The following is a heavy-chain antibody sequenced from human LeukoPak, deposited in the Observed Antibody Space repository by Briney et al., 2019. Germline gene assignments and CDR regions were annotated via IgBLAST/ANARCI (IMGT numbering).Heavy chain of an antibody. Sequence: SETLSLTCTVSGAPISSYYRSWIRQPPGKGLEWIGYISYSGSTNYNPSLKSRVTISADTSKNQVSLTLSSVTAADTAVYYCARHPELYFFDYWGQGTMVTVSS. J-gene: IGHJ4*02. D-gene: IGHD3-10*01. V-gene: IGHV4-59*08. CDR2: ISYSGST. CDR3: ARHPELYFFDY. CDR1: GAPISSYY.